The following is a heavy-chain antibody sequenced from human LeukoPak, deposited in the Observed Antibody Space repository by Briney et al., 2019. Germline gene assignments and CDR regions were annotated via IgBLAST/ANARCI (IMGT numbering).Heavy chain of an antibody. D-gene: IGHD4-17*01. CDR3: AREGIDYGDYPFDY. CDR1: GHTFTGYY. Sequence: GASVKVSCKASGHTFTGYYMHWVRQAPGQGLEWMGWINPNSGGTNYAQKFQGRVTMTRDTSISTAYMELSRLRSDDTAVYYCAREGIDYGDYPFDYWGQGTLVTVSS. CDR2: INPNSGGT. J-gene: IGHJ4*02. V-gene: IGHV1-2*02.